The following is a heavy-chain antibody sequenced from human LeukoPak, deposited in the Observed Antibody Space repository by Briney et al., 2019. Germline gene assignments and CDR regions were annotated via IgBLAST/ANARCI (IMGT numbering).Heavy chain of an antibody. CDR3: ARGAIVVVPAAIRHWFDP. Sequence: PSETLSLTCAVYGGSFSGYYWSWIRQPPGKGLEWIGELNHSGSTNYNPSLKSRVTISVDTSKNQFSLKLSSVTAADTAVYYCARGAIVVVPAAIRHWFDPWGQGTLVTVSS. CDR1: GGSFSGYY. J-gene: IGHJ5*02. V-gene: IGHV4-34*01. CDR2: LNHSGST. D-gene: IGHD2-2*01.